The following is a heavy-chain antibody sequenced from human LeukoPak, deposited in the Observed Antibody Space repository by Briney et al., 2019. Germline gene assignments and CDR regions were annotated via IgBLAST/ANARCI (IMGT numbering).Heavy chain of an antibody. V-gene: IGHV3-30*07. D-gene: IGHD2-2*01. CDR3: ARGGDVVVPAATLDY. J-gene: IGHJ4*02. CDR1: GFIFSDAW. Sequence: GGSLRLTCAASGFIFSDAWMSWVRQAPGKGLEWVAVMSTDGSLQYYANSVKGRFTISRDNAKNTLYLQMNSLRAEDTAVYYCARGGDVVVPAATLDYWGQGTLVTVSS. CDR2: MSTDGSLQ.